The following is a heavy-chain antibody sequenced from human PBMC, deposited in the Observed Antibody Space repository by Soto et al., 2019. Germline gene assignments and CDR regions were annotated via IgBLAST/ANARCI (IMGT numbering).Heavy chain of an antibody. V-gene: IGHV4-39*01. CDR3: ARRRRIRDWNSVIGMDV. J-gene: IGHJ6*02. D-gene: IGHD1-7*01. CDR2: IYYSGST. Sequence: QLQLQESGPGLVKPSETLSLTCTVSGGPISSSSYYWGWIRQPPGKGLEWIGSIYYSGSTYYNPSLKSRVTISVGTSKHQCSLKLSSVTAADTAVYYCARRRRIRDWNSVIGMDVWGQGTTVTVSS. CDR1: GGPISSSSYY.